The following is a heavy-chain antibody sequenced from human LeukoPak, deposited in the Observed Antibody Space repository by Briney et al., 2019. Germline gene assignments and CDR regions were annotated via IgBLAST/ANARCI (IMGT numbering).Heavy chain of an antibody. CDR2: ISAYNGNA. CDR3: ARSGSYPSRPPSDY. D-gene: IGHD1-26*01. V-gene: IGHV1-18*01. Sequence: ASVKVSCKASGYTFTSYGISWVRQAPGQGLEWMGWISAYNGNANYAQKLQGRVTMTTDTSTSTAYMELRSLRSDDTAVYYCARSGSYPSRPPSDYWGQGTLVTVSS. J-gene: IGHJ4*02. CDR1: GYTFTSYG.